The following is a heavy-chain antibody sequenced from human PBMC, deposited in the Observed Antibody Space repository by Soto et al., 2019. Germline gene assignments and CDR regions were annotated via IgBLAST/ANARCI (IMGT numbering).Heavy chain of an antibody. CDR1: GFTFSSYW. J-gene: IGHJ4*02. CDR2: IKQDGSGK. V-gene: IGHV3-7*03. Sequence: GGSLRLSCAASGFTFSSYWMSWVRQAPGKGLEWVANIKQDGSGKYYVDSVKGRFTISRDNAKNSLYLQMNSLRAEDTAVYYCARDLRSYYFDYWGQGTLVTVSS. CDR3: ARDLRSYYFDY.